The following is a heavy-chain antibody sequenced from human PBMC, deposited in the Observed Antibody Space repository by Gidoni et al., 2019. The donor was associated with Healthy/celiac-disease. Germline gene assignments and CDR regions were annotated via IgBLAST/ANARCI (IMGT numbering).Heavy chain of an antibody. CDR2: INIGNGNT. V-gene: IGHV1-3*04. Sequence: QVQLVQSGAEVKKPGASVKVSCKASGHPFTRYAMHWMRQAPGQRLEWMGWINIGNGNTKYSQKLQGRVTISRDTSASTAYMELSSLRSEDTAVYYCAREEAVGDAFDIWGQGTMVTVSS. CDR1: GHPFTRYA. J-gene: IGHJ3*02. D-gene: IGHD3-3*01. CDR3: AREEAVGDAFDI.